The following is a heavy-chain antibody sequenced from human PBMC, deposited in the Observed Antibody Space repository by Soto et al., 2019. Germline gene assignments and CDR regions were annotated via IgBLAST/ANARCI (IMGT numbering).Heavy chain of an antibody. J-gene: IGHJ4*02. CDR3: ARNWLHLGELSLYFGY. CDR1: GGSISSYY. CDR2: IYYSGST. V-gene: IGHV4-59*01. D-gene: IGHD3-16*02. Sequence: SETLSLTCTVSGGSISSYYWSWIRQPPGKGLEWIGYIYYSGSTNYNPSLKSRVTISVDTSKNQFSLKLSSVTAADTAVYYCARNWLHLGELSLYFGYWGQGTLVTVSS.